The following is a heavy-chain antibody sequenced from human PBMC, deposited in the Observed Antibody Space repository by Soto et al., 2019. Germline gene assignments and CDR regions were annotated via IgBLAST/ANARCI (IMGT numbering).Heavy chain of an antibody. J-gene: IGHJ4*02. Sequence: PVGPLRLSCSASGFTFSDYYMIWFRQAPGRGLEWVSYITNIDSTIKYADSVRGRFAMSRGNATNSPYLQIVTLRAEATAVYECARRSQGRYFDYWGRGTLVTVSS. CDR2: ITNIDSTI. CDR1: GFTFSDYY. V-gene: IGHV3-11*04. CDR3: ARRSQGRYFDY.